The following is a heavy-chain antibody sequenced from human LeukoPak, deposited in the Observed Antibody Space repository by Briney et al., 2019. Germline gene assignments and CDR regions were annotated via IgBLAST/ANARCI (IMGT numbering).Heavy chain of an antibody. Sequence: PGGSLRLSCAASGFTFSSYATSWVRQAPGKGLEWVSAISGSGGSTYYADSVKGRFTISRDNSKNTLYLQMDSLRAEDTAVYYCAKIGRGEYQLLSFDPWGQGTLVTVSS. CDR1: GFTFSSYA. J-gene: IGHJ5*02. V-gene: IGHV3-23*01. CDR2: ISGSGGST. CDR3: AKIGRGEYQLLSFDP. D-gene: IGHD2-2*01.